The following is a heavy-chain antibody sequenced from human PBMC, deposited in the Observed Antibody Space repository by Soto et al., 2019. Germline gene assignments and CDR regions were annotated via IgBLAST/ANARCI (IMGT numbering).Heavy chain of an antibody. Sequence: EVQLVESGGGLIQPGGSLRLSCAASGFTVRSNYMTWVRQAPGKGLEWVSVIYSGGSTYYADSVKGRFTIYRDNSKNTLYLQMNSLRAEDTAVYYCARVGRDDFWSGYRVGSFDYWGQGTLVTVSS. CDR2: IYSGGST. CDR3: ARVGRDDFWSGYRVGSFDY. V-gene: IGHV3-53*01. CDR1: GFTVRSNY. J-gene: IGHJ4*02. D-gene: IGHD3-3*01.